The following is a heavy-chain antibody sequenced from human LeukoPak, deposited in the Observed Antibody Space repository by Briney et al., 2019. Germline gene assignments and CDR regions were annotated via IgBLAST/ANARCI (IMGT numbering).Heavy chain of an antibody. V-gene: IGHV4-30-4*01. J-gene: IGHJ4*02. Sequence: PSETLSLTCTVSGFSINSVDYFWSWIRQSPGQGLEWVGYVSHSGNSYYNPSLRSRVTISMDTSNNQFSLKLTSVTAVDMAVYYCARYEIVAFDYWGQGMLVTVSP. CDR3: ARYEIVAFDY. D-gene: IGHD3-22*01. CDR1: GFSINSVDYF. CDR2: VSHSGNS.